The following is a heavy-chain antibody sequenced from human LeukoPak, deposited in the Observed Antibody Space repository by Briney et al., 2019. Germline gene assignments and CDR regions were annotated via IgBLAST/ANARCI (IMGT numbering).Heavy chain of an antibody. Sequence: GGSLRLSCAGSGFTFSNAWMSWVRQAPGKGLEWIGRIKSKADGGTIDYAAPVKGRFTISRDDSKNTVYLQMNSLKIEDTAVYYCATGWYLDSWGRGTLVTVSS. CDR3: ATGWYLDS. V-gene: IGHV3-15*01. CDR2: IKSKADGGTI. CDR1: GFTFSNAW. J-gene: IGHJ2*01.